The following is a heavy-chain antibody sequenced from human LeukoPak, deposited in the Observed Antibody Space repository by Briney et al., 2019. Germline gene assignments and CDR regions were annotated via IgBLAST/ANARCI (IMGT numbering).Heavy chain of an antibody. CDR3: ARSGLDAGSCDY. CDR1: GFTFSSYS. D-gene: IGHD6-19*01. V-gene: IGHV3-21*01. CDR2: ISSSSSYI. J-gene: IGHJ4*02. Sequence: PGGSLRLSCAASGFTFSSYSMNWVRQAPGKGLEWVSSISSSSSYIYYADSVKGRFTISRDNAKNSLYLQMNSLRAEDTAVNYCARSGLDAGSCDYWGQGTLVTVSS.